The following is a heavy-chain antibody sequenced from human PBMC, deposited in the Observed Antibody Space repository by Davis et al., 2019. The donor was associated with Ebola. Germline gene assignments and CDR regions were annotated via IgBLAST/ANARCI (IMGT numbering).Heavy chain of an antibody. CDR1: GFTFSSYA. J-gene: IGHJ5*02. Sequence: GESLKIPCAASGFTFSSYAMSWVRQAPGKGLEWVSAISGSGGSTYYADSVKGRFTISRDNSKNTLYLQMNSLRAEDTAVYYCAKDRVVVAAWNWFDPWGQGTLVTVSS. D-gene: IGHD2-15*01. CDR3: AKDRVVVAAWNWFDP. CDR2: ISGSGGST. V-gene: IGHV3-23*01.